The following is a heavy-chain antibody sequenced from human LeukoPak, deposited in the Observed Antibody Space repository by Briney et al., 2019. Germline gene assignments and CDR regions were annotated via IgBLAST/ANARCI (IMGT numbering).Heavy chain of an antibody. CDR3: ARVHGGVLRYFERAYYFDY. J-gene: IGHJ4*02. CDR2: IYYSGST. V-gene: IGHV4-59*01. Sequence: SETLSLTCTVSGGSISSYYWSWIRQPPGKGLEWIGYIYYSGSTNYNPSLKSRVTISVDTSKNQFSLKLSSVAAADTAVYYCARVHGGVLRYFERAYYFDYWGQGTLVTVSS. D-gene: IGHD3-9*01. CDR1: GGSISSYY.